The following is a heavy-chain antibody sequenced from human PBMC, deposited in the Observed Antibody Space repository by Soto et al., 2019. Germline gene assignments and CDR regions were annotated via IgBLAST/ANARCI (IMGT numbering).Heavy chain of an antibody. J-gene: IGHJ6*02. V-gene: IGHV3-7*03. Sequence: GGSLRLSCAASGFTFSSYWMSWVRQAPGEGLEWVANIKQDGSEKYYVDSVKGRFTISRDNAKNSLYLQMNSLRAEDTAVYYCARERRGFLEWSSPNNYYYYGMDVWGQGTTVTVSS. CDR1: GFTFSSYW. CDR2: IKQDGSEK. D-gene: IGHD3-3*01. CDR3: ARERRGFLEWSSPNNYYYYGMDV.